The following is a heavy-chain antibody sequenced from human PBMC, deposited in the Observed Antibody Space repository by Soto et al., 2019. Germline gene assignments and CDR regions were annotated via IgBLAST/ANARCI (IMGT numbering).Heavy chain of an antibody. V-gene: IGHV1-18*04. Sequence: ASVKVSCKASGFAFTSFGMSWVGQAPVQGLEWMGWISDYNGDTDIAKRVQGRVTLKTDTSTNKAYMELRRLRSDDTAVYYCARDNMVYPYGLRTSDYWG. D-gene: IGHD2-8*01. J-gene: IGHJ4*01. CDR3: ARDNMVYPYGLRTSDY. CDR2: ISDYNGDT. CDR1: GFAFTSFG.